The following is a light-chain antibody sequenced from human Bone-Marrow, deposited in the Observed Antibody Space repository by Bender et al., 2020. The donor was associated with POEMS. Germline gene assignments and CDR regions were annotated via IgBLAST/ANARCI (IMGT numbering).Light chain of an antibody. J-gene: IGLJ3*02. Sequence: QSVLTQPPSASGTPGQRVTISCSGGSSNIGAHAVNWYQHLPGTAPKLLIYSSHRRPSEVPDRFSGSRSGTSASLAISGLQSEDEADYCCADCDDSLSGWVFGGGTKLTVL. V-gene: IGLV1-44*01. CDR1: SSNIGAHA. CDR3: ADCDDSLSGWV. CDR2: SSH.